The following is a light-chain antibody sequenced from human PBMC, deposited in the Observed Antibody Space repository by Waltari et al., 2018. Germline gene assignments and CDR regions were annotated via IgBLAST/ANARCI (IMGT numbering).Light chain of an antibody. Sequence: QSALTQPASVSGSPGQSITISCTGTSSDVGSYNLVSWYQQHPGKAPKLMIYEGSKRPAWVSNLFSGSKSGNTASLRISGLQAEDEADYYCCSYAGSSTFEVFGGGTKLTVL. CDR3: CSYAGSSTFEV. CDR1: SSDVGSYNL. J-gene: IGLJ2*01. CDR2: EGS. V-gene: IGLV2-23*03.